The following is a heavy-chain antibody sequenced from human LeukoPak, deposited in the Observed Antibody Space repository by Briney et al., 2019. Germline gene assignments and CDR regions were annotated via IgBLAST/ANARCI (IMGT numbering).Heavy chain of an antibody. J-gene: IGHJ4*02. CDR2: ISAYNGNT. D-gene: IGHD1-7*01. Sequence: GESLKISCKGSGYTFTSYGISWVRQAPGQGLEWMGWISAYNGNTNYAQKLQGRVTMTTDTSTSTAYMELRSLRSDDTAVYYCARAYNWNYDLSGWGQGTLVTVSS. CDR3: ARAYNWNYDLSG. V-gene: IGHV1-18*01. CDR1: GYTFTSYG.